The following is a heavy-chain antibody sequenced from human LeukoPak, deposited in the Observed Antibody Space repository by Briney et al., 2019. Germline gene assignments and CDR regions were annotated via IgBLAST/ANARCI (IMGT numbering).Heavy chain of an antibody. CDR2: IGPDGNEK. V-gene: IGHV3-7*05. J-gene: IGHJ4*02. CDR3: AKALDY. CDR1: GLRFDTSW. Sequence: PGGSLRLSCAASGLRFDTSWMDWVRQAPGKGLEWVANIGPDGNEKYYVDSVKGRFTISRDNAKSSLYLQMNGLRAEDTAVYFCAKALDYWGQGTLLTVSS.